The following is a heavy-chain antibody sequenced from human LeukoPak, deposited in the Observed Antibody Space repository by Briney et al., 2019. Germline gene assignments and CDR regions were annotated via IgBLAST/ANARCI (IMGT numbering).Heavy chain of an antibody. CDR3: ARDLLYYCGGDCYRPDAFDI. J-gene: IGHJ3*02. D-gene: IGHD2-21*01. V-gene: IGHV3-48*02. CDR1: GFTFSSYS. Sequence: GGSLRLSCAASGFTFSSYSMNWVRQAPGQGLEWISYISRSSSTIYYADSVKGRFTISRDTAKNSLYLQMNSLRDEDTAVYYCARDLLYYCGGDCYRPDAFDIWGQGTMVTVSS. CDR2: ISRSSSTI.